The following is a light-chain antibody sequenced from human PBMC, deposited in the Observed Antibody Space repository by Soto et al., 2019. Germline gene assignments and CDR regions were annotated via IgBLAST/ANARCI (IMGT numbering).Light chain of an antibody. CDR2: GAS. V-gene: IGKV3-20*01. CDR1: QSVSSSN. J-gene: IGKJ1*01. Sequence: IVLPQTPGTLSLSPGERATLSCRASQSVSSSNLAWYQQKPGQAPRLLIYGASTRATGIPARFSGSGSGTEFTLTSSSLQPDDFATYCCQHYNSYSETFGQGT. CDR3: QHYNSYSET.